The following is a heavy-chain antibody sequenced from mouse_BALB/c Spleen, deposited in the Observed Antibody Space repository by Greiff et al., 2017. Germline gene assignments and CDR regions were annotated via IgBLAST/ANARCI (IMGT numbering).Heavy chain of an antibody. CDR2: IRLKSNNYAT. D-gene: IGHD2-1*01. V-gene: IGHV6-6*02. Sequence: EVKVEESGGGLVQPGGSMKLSCVASGFTFSNYWMNWVRQSPEKGLEWVAEIRLKSNNYATHYAESVKGRFTISRDDSKSSVYLQMNNLRAEDTGIYYCTRHGNPWFAYWGQGTLVTVSA. CDR1: GFTFSNYW. J-gene: IGHJ3*01. CDR3: TRHGNPWFAY.